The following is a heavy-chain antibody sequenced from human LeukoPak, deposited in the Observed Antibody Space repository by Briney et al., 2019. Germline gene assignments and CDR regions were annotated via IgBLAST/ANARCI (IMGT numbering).Heavy chain of an antibody. CDR1: GYTFTSYA. CDR3: ARGGHNWNYGDP. V-gene: IGHV1-8*02. D-gene: IGHD1-7*01. CDR2: MNPNSGNT. J-gene: IGHJ5*02. Sequence: ASVKVSCKASGYTFTSYAMHWVRQAPGQGLEWMGWMNPNSGNTGYAQKFQGRVTMTRNTSISTAYMELSSLRSEDTAVYYCARGGHNWNYGDPWGQGTLVTVSS.